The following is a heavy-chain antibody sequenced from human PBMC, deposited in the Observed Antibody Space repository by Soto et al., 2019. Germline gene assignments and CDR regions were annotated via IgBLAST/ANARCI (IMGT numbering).Heavy chain of an antibody. D-gene: IGHD4-17*01. J-gene: IGHJ2*01. V-gene: IGHV3-23*01. CDR3: AKDPNNYGDYVYWYFDL. CDR2: ISGSGGST. Sequence: GGSMRVSCAAAGLTFSSYSMSWVRQKTGKGLEWVSAISGSGGSTYYADSVKGRFTISRDNSKNTLYLQMNSLRAEDTAVYYCAKDPNNYGDYVYWYFDLWGRGTLVTVSS. CDR1: GLTFSSYS.